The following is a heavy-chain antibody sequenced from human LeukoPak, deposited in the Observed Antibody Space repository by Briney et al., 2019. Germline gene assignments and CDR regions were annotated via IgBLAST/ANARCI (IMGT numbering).Heavy chain of an antibody. CDR2: ISHDAGRT. CDR1: GFTFSNYA. D-gene: IGHD5-18*01. V-gene: IGHV3-23*01. CDR3: AKVAMGAY. J-gene: IGHJ4*02. Sequence: GGSLRLSCAASGFTFSNYAMTRVRQAPGKGLEWVSAISHDAGRTDYADSVKGRFTISRDNSENTVYLQMNNLRAEDTAVYYCAKVAMGAYWGQGTLVTVSS.